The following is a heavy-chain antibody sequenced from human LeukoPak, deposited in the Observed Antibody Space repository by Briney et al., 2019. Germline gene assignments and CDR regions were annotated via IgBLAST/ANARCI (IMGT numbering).Heavy chain of an antibody. V-gene: IGHV4-4*02. CDR1: GGSISSSNW. CDR2: IYHSGST. Sequence: SGTLSLTCAVSGGSISSSNWWSWVRQPPGKGLEWTGEIYHSGSTNYNPSLKSRVTISVDKSKNQFSLKLSSVTAADTAVYYCARASRESIAAAGTGFDPWGQGTLVTVSS. D-gene: IGHD6-13*01. J-gene: IGHJ5*02. CDR3: ARASRESIAAAGTGFDP.